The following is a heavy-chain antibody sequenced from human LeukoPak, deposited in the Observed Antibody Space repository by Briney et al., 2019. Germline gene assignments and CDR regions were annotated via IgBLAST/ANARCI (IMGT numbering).Heavy chain of an antibody. Sequence: SVKVSCKASGGTFSSYAISWVRQAPGQGLGWMGGIIPIFGTANYAQKFQGRVTITADESTSTAYMELSSLRSEDTAMYYCASTDRGYSYGWDYYFDYWGQGTLVTVSS. D-gene: IGHD5-18*01. J-gene: IGHJ4*02. V-gene: IGHV1-69*01. CDR2: IIPIFGTA. CDR3: ASTDRGYSYGWDYYFDY. CDR1: GGTFSSYA.